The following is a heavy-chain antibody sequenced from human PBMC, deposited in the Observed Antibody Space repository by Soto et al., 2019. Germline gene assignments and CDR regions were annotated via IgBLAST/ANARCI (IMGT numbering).Heavy chain of an antibody. CDR1: GGTFSSYA. Sequence: QVQLVQSGAEVKKPGSSVKVSCKASGGTFSSYAITWVRQAPGQGLEWMGGISPIFGTANYAQKFQGRVTITADESLTTAYMELSSLRSGDTAVYYRARDFPTSSSDPWGQGTLVTVSS. V-gene: IGHV1-69*01. J-gene: IGHJ5*02. CDR3: ARDFPTSSSDP. CDR2: ISPIFGTA.